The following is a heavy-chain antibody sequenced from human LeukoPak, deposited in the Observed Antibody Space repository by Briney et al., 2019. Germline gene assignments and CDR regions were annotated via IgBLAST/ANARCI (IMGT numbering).Heavy chain of an antibody. V-gene: IGHV1-24*01. CDR3: ATGVRGMWKKFDI. CDR1: GYTLTGLS. J-gene: IGHJ3*02. Sequence: ASVKVSCKVSGYTLTGLSMHWVRQAPGKGLEWMGGFDPEDGETIYAQKFQGRVTMTEDTSTDTAYMELSSLRSEDTAVYYCATGVRGMWKKFDIWGQGTMVTVSS. CDR2: FDPEDGET. D-gene: IGHD3-10*01.